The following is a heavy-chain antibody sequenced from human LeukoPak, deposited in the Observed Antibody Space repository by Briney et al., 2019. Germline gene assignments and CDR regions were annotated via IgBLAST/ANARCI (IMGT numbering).Heavy chain of an antibody. J-gene: IGHJ4*02. CDR2: ISGSGQDT. V-gene: IGHV3-23*01. D-gene: IGHD2-2*01. CDR3: AILSIVSVAAAMQDRDC. Sequence: PGGSLRLSCAASGFTVYDYAMSWVRQAPGKGLEWVSAISGSGQDTYYAESVKGRFKISRDSSTNTLLLHMSGLRVEDTAVYYCAILSIVSVAAAMQDRDCWGQGTLVTVSS. CDR1: GFTVYDYA.